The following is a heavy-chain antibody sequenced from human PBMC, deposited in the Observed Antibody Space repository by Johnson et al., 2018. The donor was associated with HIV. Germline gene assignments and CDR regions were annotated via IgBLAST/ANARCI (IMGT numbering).Heavy chain of an antibody. J-gene: IGHJ3*02. Sequence: QVQLVESGGGVVQPGRSLRLSCAASGFRFSTYALHWVRQTPGKGLEWVALISDDGNNKYYAASVKGRFTISRDNAKNSLYLQMNSLRAEDTAVYYCAREATVVMLGYAFDIWGQGTMVTVSS. CDR3: AREATVVMLGYAFDI. D-gene: IGHD4-23*01. CDR1: GFRFSTYA. CDR2: ISDDGNNK. V-gene: IGHV3-30-3*01.